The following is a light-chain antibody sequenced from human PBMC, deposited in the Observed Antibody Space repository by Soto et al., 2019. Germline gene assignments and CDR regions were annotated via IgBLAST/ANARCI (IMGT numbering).Light chain of an antibody. CDR3: CSYARGSRA. Sequence: QSALTQPASVSGSPGQSITISCTGTSIDIGPYDYVSWYQQHPGKAPKLMIYEVTNRPSGVSDRFSGSKSGNTASLTISGLQAEDEADYYCCSYARGSRAFGGGTKVTVL. CDR2: EVT. V-gene: IGLV2-14*01. J-gene: IGLJ3*02. CDR1: SIDIGPYDY.